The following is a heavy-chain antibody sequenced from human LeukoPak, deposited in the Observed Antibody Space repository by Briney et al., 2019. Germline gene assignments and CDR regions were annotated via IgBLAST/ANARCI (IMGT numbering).Heavy chain of an antibody. J-gene: IGHJ3*02. Sequence: GGSLRLSCAASGFTFSNHWMSWVRQGPGKGLVWVADIRQGGNVKNYVDSVRGRFTVSRDDARNSLYLQMNSLRAEDTAVYYCARDLEAITMIVVVYHDAFDIWGQGTMVTVSS. D-gene: IGHD3-22*01. CDR1: GFTFSNHW. V-gene: IGHV3-7*01. CDR3: ARDLEAITMIVVVYHDAFDI. CDR2: IRQGGNVK.